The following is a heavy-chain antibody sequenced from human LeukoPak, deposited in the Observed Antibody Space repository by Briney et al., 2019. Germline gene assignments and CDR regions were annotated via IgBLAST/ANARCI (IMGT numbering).Heavy chain of an antibody. J-gene: IGHJ3*02. Sequence: SETLSLTCTVSGGSVSTYYWSWIRQPAGQGLEWIGRFYTSGTTNYNPSLKSRVTMSVDTSKNQFSLKLSSVTAADTALYYCARWHGGLSALDIWGQGTKVTVSS. CDR1: GGSVSTYY. CDR2: FYTSGTT. D-gene: IGHD3-10*01. CDR3: ARWHGGLSALDI. V-gene: IGHV4-4*07.